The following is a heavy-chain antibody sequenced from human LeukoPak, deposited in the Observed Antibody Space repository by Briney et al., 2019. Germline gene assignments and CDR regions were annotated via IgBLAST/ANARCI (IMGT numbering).Heavy chain of an antibody. CDR2: ISSSGSTI. D-gene: IGHD3-22*01. V-gene: IGHV3-11*01. J-gene: IGHJ3*02. Sequence: TGGSLRLSCAASGFTFSDYYMSWIRQAPGKGLEWVSYISSSGSTIYYADSVKGRFTISRDNAKNSLYLQMNSLRAEDTAVYYCARDVTYYYDSTGNDALDIWGQGTMVTVSS. CDR1: GFTFSDYY. CDR3: ARDVTYYYDSTGNDALDI.